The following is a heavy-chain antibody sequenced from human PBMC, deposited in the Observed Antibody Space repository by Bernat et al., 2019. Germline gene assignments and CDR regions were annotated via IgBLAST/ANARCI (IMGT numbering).Heavy chain of an antibody. D-gene: IGHD3-9*01. V-gene: IGHV4-31*03. CDR1: GGSISSGGYY. CDR3: ARAGDYDILTGYPINYYFDY. CDR2: IYYSGST. Sequence: QVQLQESGPGLVKPSQTLSLTCTVSGGSISSGGYYWSWIRQHPGKGLEWIGYIYYSGSTYYNPSLKSRVTISVDTSKNQFSLKLSSVTAADTAVYCCARAGDYDILTGYPINYYFDYWGQGTLVTVSS. J-gene: IGHJ4*02.